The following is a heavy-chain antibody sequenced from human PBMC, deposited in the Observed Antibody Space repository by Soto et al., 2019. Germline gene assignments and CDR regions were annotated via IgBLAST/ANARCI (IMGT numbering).Heavy chain of an antibody. Sequence: QVRLQESGPGLVKSSETLSLTCTVSGGSLSSFYWGWIRRPPGKGLEWLGYIYHSGTTRYNSSLKSRVTMSVDSSKNEFSLKLTSVTAADTATYYGARVPKEELVTVPAAHYDHWGHGTLVTIAS. D-gene: IGHD2-2*01. CDR1: GGSLSSFY. CDR2: IYHSGTT. J-gene: IGHJ4*01. CDR3: ARVPKEELVTVPAAHYDH. V-gene: IGHV4-59*01.